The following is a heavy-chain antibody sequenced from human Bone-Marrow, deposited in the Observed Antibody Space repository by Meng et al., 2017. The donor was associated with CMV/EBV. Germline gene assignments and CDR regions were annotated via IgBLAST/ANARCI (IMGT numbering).Heavy chain of an antibody. J-gene: IGHJ4*02. CDR3: ARVSSKYSGYDFGF. V-gene: IGHV3-7*01. Sequence: GSLRLSCAASGFISSTYSMTWVRQAPGKGLEWVANIKQDGSETYYVDSVKGRFTVSRDNAENSLYLQMNSLRVEDTAVYYCARVSSKYSGYDFGFWGQGTLVTVSS. CDR1: GFISSTYS. D-gene: IGHD5-12*01. CDR2: IKQDGSET.